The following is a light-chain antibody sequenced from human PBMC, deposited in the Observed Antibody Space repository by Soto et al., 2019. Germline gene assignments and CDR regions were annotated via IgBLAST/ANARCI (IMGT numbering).Light chain of an antibody. V-gene: IGKV1-39*01. CDR1: QSISSY. Sequence: DVQMTQSPSSLSASVGDSITITCRASQSISSYLNWCQVKPGKAPQLLIFVASSLQSGVPSRFADSGSGTDFTLTISSLQPEDFAAYYCQQSYSIPYTFDEGTQIEIK. CDR3: QQSYSIPYT. CDR2: VAS. J-gene: IGKJ2*01.